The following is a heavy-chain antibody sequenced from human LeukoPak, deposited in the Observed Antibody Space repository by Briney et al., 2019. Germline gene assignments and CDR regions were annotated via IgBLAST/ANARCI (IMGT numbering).Heavy chain of an antibody. V-gene: IGHV1-18*01. D-gene: IGHD3-16*02. CDR1: GYTFTSYG. Sequence: ASVKVSCKASGYTFTSYGISWVRQAPGQGLEWMGWISAYNGDTNYAQKLQGRVTMTTDTSTSTAYMELRSLRSDDTAVYYCAIDLGELSPLDYWGQGTLVTVSS. J-gene: IGHJ4*02. CDR2: ISAYNGDT. CDR3: AIDLGELSPLDY.